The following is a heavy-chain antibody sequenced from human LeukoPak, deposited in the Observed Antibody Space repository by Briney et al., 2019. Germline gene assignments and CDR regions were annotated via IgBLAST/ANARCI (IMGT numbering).Heavy chain of an antibody. CDR2: ISGSTSVI. V-gene: IGHV3-48*01. Sequence: PGGSLRLSCAASGFTSSTHTMAWVRQAPGKGLEWVSYISGSTSVIYYADSVKGRFTISRDNAKNSLYLQMNSLRTEDTAIYYCARGLYYIDVWGNGTAVTVS. CDR3: ARGLYYIDV. CDR1: GFTSSTHT. J-gene: IGHJ6*03.